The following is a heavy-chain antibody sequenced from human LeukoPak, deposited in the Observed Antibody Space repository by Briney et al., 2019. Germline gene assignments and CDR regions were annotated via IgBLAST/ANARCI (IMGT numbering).Heavy chain of an antibody. CDR2: ISNTGGTT. CDR1: GFTYSTYT. CDR3: ATGSPFDY. V-gene: IGHV3-23*01. J-gene: IGHJ4*02. Sequence: GGSLRLSCAASGFTYSTYTMRWARQAPGKGLEWVAGISNTGGTTVYADSVKGRFTISRDNSKNTLYLQMNSLRAEDTALYYCATGSPFDYWGQGTLVTVSS. D-gene: IGHD3-10*01.